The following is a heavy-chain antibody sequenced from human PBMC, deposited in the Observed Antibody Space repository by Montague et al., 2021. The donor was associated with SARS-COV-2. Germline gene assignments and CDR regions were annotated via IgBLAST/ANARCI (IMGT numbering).Heavy chain of an antibody. CDR2: IQTSGTS. J-gene: IGHJ6*02. Sequence: TLSLTCTVSGDSMTSGSHSWTWIRQPAGKGLEWIGHIQTSGTSNYNPSLRHRITLSIDTSRNQLSLQLRSVTAADTAVYYCARDRPESWRISPGLAGVFATVVHSACGMDVWGRGTTVIVS. V-gene: IGHV4-61*09. D-gene: IGHD6-13*01. CDR3: ARDRPESWRISPGLAGVFATVVHSACGMDV. CDR1: GDSMTSGSHS.